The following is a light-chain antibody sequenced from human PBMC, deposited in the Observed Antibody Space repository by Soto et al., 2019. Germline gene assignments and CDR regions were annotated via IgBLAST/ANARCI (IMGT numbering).Light chain of an antibody. V-gene: IGKV3-20*01. CDR1: QSVSNNY. Sequence: EIVLTQSPGTLSLSPGERATLSCRASQSVSNNYLAWYQQKPGQAPRLVISGASSRPTGIPDRFSASGSGTDFTLTISRLEAEDFAVYYCQQYSMAPLTFGQGTKVE. J-gene: IGKJ1*01. CDR2: GAS. CDR3: QQYSMAPLT.